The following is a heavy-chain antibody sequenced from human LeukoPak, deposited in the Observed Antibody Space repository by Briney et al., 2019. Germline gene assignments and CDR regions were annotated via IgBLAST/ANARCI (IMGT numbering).Heavy chain of an antibody. V-gene: IGHV4-38-2*01. CDR3: ARAPGATTFTSFDY. CDR2: IYHSGST. J-gene: IGHJ4*02. Sequence: PSETLSLTCAVSGYSISSGYYWGWIRQPPGKGLEWIGSIYHSGSTYYNPSLKSRVTISVDTSKNQFSLKLSSVTAADTAVYYCARAPGATTFTSFDYWGQGTLVTVSS. D-gene: IGHD1-26*01. CDR1: GYSISSGYY.